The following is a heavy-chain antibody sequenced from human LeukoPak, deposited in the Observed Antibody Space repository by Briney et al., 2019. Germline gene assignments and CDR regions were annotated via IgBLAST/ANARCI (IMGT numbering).Heavy chain of an antibody. CDR1: GFTFSDYY. D-gene: IGHD3-10*01. CDR3: ARSDYHNSGSHTVFDAFDI. Sequence: GGSLRLSCAASGFTFSDYYMTWIRQAPGKGLEWVSYISSSSNNIHYANSVRGRFTISRDNVKNSVYLQMNSLRAEDTAIYYCARSDYHNSGSHTVFDAFDIWGQGTRVTVSS. V-gene: IGHV3-11*01. CDR2: ISSSSNNI. J-gene: IGHJ3*02.